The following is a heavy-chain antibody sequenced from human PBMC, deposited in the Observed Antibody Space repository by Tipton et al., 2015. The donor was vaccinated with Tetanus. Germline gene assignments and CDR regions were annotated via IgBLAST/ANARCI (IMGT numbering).Heavy chain of an antibody. Sequence: GLVKPSETLSLTCIVSGGSVSSSYYYWSWIRQPPGKGLEWIGCIYYSGATNSNPSLKSRVTISVDTSKNQFSLTLSSVTAADTAVYYCASSVAAVSPNFDYWGQGTLVTVSS. CDR2: IYYSGAT. V-gene: IGHV4-61*01. J-gene: IGHJ4*02. D-gene: IGHD6-13*01. CDR3: ASSVAAVSPNFDY. CDR1: GGSVSSSYYY.